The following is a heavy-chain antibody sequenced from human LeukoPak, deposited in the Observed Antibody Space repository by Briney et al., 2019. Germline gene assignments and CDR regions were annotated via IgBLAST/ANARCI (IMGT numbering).Heavy chain of an antibody. V-gene: IGHV4-59*01. J-gene: IGHJ6*03. D-gene: IGHD1-7*01. CDR3: ARETGTTFGFQYYYYYMDV. CDR2: IYYSGST. Sequence: SETLSLTCTVSGGSISSYYWSWIRQPPGKGLEWIGYIYYSGSTNYNPSLKSRVTISVDTSKNQFSLKLSSVTAAGTAVYYCARETGTTFGFQYYYYYMDVWGKGTTVTVSS. CDR1: GGSISSYY.